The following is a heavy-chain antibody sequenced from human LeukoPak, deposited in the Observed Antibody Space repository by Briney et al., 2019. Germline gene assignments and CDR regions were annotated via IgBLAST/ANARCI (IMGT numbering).Heavy chain of an antibody. CDR2: INDDGSEK. CDR3: ARARDSSWDY. D-gene: IGHD6-13*01. J-gene: IGHJ4*02. Sequence: GGSLRLSCAASGFTFSSYWMSWVRQAPGKGLEWVANINDDGSEKYYVDSVKGRFTISRDDAKNSLYLQMNSLRAEDTAVYYCARARDSSWDYWGQGTLVTVSS. V-gene: IGHV3-7*03. CDR1: GFTFSSYW.